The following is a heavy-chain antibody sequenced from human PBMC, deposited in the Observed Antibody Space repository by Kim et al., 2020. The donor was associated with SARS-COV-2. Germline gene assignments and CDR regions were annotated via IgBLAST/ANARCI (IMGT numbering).Heavy chain of an antibody. D-gene: IGHD3-10*01. CDR3: ARDRGITMVRGNWFDP. Sequence: SETLSRTCTVSGGSISSYYWSWIRQPPGKGLEWIGYIYYSGSTNYNPSLKSRVTISVDTSKNQFSLKLSSVTAADTAVYYCARDRGITMVRGNWFDPWGQGTLVTVSS. CDR1: GGSISSYY. J-gene: IGHJ5*02. V-gene: IGHV4-59*01. CDR2: IYYSGST.